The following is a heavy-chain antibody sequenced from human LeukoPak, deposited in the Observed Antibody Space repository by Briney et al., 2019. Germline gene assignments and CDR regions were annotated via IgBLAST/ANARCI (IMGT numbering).Heavy chain of an antibody. Sequence: SVKVSCKASGYTFTSYGISWVRQAPGQGLGWMGGIIPIFGTANYAQKFQGRVTITADESTSTAYMELSSLRSEDTAVYYCAGGGIVVVVAATTWFDPWGQGTLVTVSS. V-gene: IGHV1-69*13. D-gene: IGHD2-15*01. CDR3: AGGGIVVVVAATTWFDP. CDR1: GYTFTSYG. J-gene: IGHJ5*02. CDR2: IIPIFGTA.